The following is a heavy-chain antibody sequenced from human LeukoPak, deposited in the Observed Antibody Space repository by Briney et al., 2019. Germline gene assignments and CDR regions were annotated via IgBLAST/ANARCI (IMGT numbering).Heavy chain of an antibody. CDR2: IWFDGSNK. CDR3: ASFKSSGSYYNLPDY. J-gene: IGHJ4*02. CDR1: GCTFSSYG. Sequence: GGSLRLSYAASGCTFSSYGRHWVRQAPGKGLEWVALIWFDGSNKYYADSVKGRFTISRDNSNNTLDLQMNSLRAEDTTVYYCASFKSSGSYYNLPDYWGQGTLVTVSS. D-gene: IGHD3-10*01. V-gene: IGHV3-33*01.